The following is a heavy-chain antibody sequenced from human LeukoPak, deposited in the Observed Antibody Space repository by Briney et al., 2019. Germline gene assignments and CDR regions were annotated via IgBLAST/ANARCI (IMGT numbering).Heavy chain of an antibody. V-gene: IGHV1-18*01. Sequence: ASVKVSCKASGYTFTSYGITWVRQAPGQGLEWMGWISAFNANTNYAQKLQGRVTMTTDTSTSTAYMELRSLRSGDTAMYYCARHIVVVSNDAFDIWGQGTMVTVSS. J-gene: IGHJ3*02. D-gene: IGHD3-22*01. CDR3: ARHIVVVSNDAFDI. CDR1: GYTFTSYG. CDR2: ISAFNANT.